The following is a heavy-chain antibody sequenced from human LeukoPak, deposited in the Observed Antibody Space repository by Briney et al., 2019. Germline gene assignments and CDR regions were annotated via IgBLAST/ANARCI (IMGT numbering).Heavy chain of an antibody. CDR2: INPNSGGT. D-gene: IGHD2-15*01. CDR1: GYTFTGYY. CDR3: AREYCRGGSCYRAGDY. Sequence: ASVKVSCKASGYTFTGYYMHWVRQAPGQGLEWMGWINPNSGGTNYAQKFQGRVTMTRDTSISTAYMELSRLRSDDTAVYYCAREYCRGGSCYRAGDYWGQGTLVTVSS. V-gene: IGHV1-2*02. J-gene: IGHJ4*02.